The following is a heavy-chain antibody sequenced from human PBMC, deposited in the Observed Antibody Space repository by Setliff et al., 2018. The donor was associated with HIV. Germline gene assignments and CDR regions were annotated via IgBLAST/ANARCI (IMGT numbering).Heavy chain of an antibody. V-gene: IGHV1-3*01. CDR2: INAGNGNT. D-gene: IGHD1-26*01. CDR1: GYTFSNYG. CDR3: ARVRGIGAYNYYYMDV. J-gene: IGHJ6*03. Sequence: ASVKVSCKASGYTFSNYGITWVRQAPGQGLEWMGWINAGNGNTKYSQKFQGRVTITRDTSASTAYMELSSLRSEDTAVYYCARVRGIGAYNYYYMDVWGKGTTVTVSS.